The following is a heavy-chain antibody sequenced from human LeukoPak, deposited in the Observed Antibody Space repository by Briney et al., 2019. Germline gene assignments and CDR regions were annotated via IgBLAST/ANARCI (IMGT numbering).Heavy chain of an antibody. J-gene: IGHJ6*03. CDR1: GYTFTSYD. CDR2: MNPNSGNT. CDR3: ERAFYYYGSGSYPPYYYYYMDV. V-gene: IGHV1-8*01. Sequence: ASVKVSCKASGYTFTSYDINWVRQATGQGLEWMGWMNPNSGNTGYAQKFQGRVTMTRNTSISTAYMELSSLRSEDAAVYYCERAFYYYGSGSYPPYYYYYMDVWGKGTTVTVSS. D-gene: IGHD3-10*01.